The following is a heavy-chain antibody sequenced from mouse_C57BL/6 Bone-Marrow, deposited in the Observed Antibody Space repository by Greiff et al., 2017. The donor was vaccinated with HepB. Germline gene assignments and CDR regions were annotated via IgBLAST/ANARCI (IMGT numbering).Heavy chain of an antibody. CDR2: IDPSDSYT. Sequence: QVQLQQPGAELVMPGASVKLSCKASGYTFTSYWMHWVKQRPGQGLEWIGEIDPSDSYTNYNQKFKGKSTLTVDKSSSTAYMQLSSLTSDDSAVYYCARENYGYDGAAWFAYWGQGTLVTVSA. V-gene: IGHV1-69*01. D-gene: IGHD2-2*01. CDR1: GYTFTSYW. CDR3: ARENYGYDGAAWFAY. J-gene: IGHJ3*01.